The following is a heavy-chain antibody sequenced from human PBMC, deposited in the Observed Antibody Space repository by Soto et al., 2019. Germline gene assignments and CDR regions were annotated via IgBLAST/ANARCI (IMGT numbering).Heavy chain of an antibody. D-gene: IGHD2-2*01. CDR1: GFTLSSYA. CDR2: ISASGGST. J-gene: IGHJ6*02. Sequence: EVHLLESGGGLVQPGGSLRLSCAASGFTLSSYAMSWVRQAPGKGLEWVSGISASGGSTYYADSVKGRFTISRDSSKNTLYLQMISLRAEDTAVYHCAKGYCSSSSCEKLNPIRVKYYYNGMDVWCQGTTVTVSS. V-gene: IGHV3-23*01. CDR3: AKGYCSSSSCEKLNPIRVKYYYNGMDV.